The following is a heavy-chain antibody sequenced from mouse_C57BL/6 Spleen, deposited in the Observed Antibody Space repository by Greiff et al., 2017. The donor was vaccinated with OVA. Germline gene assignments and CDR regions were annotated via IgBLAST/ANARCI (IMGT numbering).Heavy chain of an antibody. Sequence: EVKLVESGGDLVKPGGSLKLSCAASGFTFSSYGMSWVRQTPDKRLEWVATISSGGSYTYYPDSVKGRFTISRDNAKNTLYLQMSSLKSEDTAMYYCARRLPYAMDYWGQGTSVTVSS. V-gene: IGHV5-6*02. CDR3: ARRLPYAMDY. D-gene: IGHD5-5*01. CDR2: ISSGGSYT. CDR1: GFTFSSYG. J-gene: IGHJ4*01.